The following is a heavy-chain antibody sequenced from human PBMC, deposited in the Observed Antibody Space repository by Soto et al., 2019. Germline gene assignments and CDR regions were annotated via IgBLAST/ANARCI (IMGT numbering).Heavy chain of an antibody. V-gene: IGHV4-30-4*01. CDR3: ARDRATHIVLLVNAEYYGMDV. CDR2: IYYTVIT. J-gene: IGHJ6*02. CDR1: GVTLSSGDYY. Sequence: SESLSLTCTVSGVTLSSGDYYWSWIGQPPGQDLESFVYIYYTVITYYNPSLKSRVTISVNTTNNQFSLKLSSVTAADTAYYYCARDRATHIVLLVNAEYYGMDVWGQGTTVTVSS. D-gene: IGHD2-8*01.